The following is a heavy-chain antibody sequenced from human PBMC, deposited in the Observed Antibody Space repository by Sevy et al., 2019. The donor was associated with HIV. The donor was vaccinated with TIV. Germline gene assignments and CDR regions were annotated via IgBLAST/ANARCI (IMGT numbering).Heavy chain of an antibody. J-gene: IGHJ4*02. CDR3: ARVEDGYGDYVFDY. V-gene: IGHV4-30-2*01. D-gene: IGHD4-17*01. Sequence: SETLSLTCAVSGGSISSGGYSWSWIRQPPGKGLEWIGYIYHSGSTYYNPSLKSRVTISVDRSKNQFSLKLSSVTAADTAVYYCARVEDGYGDYVFDYWGQGTLVTVSS. CDR2: IYHSGST. CDR1: GGSISSGGYS.